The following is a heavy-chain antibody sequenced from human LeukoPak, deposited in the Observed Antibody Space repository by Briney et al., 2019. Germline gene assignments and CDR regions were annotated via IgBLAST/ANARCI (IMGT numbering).Heavy chain of an antibody. J-gene: IGHJ4*02. D-gene: IGHD6-13*01. CDR2: IWYDGSNK. CDR1: GFTFSSYG. V-gene: IGHV3-33*01. Sequence: PGGSLRLSCAASGFTFSSYGMHWVRQAPGKGLEWVAVIWYDGSNKYYADSVKGRFTISRDNSKNTLYLQMNSLRAEDTAVCYCARDLLYSSSWYVGLDYWGQGTLVTVSS. CDR3: ARDLLYSSSWYVGLDY.